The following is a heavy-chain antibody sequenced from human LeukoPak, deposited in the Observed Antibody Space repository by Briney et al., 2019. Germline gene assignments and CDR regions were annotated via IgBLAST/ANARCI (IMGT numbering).Heavy chain of an antibody. V-gene: IGHV4-59*11. J-gene: IGHJ4*02. CDR1: GASMNTHY. D-gene: IGHD5-18*01. Sequence: SETLSLTCAVSGASMNTHYWSWIRQPPGKGREWIGYMLDTVTTKDNPSLKSRFTLSADTSKNQFSLRLTYVTAADPAVYYCATIKRGNIFGYFEFWGQGIPVTVSS. CDR2: MLDTVTT. CDR3: ATIKRGNIFGYFEF.